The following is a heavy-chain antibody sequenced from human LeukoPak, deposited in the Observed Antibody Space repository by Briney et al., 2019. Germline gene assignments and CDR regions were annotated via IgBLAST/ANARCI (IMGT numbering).Heavy chain of an antibody. V-gene: IGHV1-69*01. J-gene: IGHJ4*02. Sequence: SVKVSCKASGGTFSSYAISWVRQAPGQGLEWMGGIIPIFGTANYAQKFQGRVTITADESTSTAYMELSSLRSEDTAVYYCARAPPPYYYDSSGYYSCYFDYWGQGTLVTVSS. CDR1: GGTFSSYA. D-gene: IGHD3-22*01. CDR3: ARAPPPYYYDSSGYYSCYFDY. CDR2: IIPIFGTA.